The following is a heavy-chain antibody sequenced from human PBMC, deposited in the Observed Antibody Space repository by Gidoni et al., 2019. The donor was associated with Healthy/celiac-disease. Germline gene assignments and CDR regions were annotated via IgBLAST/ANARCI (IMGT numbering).Heavy chain of an antibody. D-gene: IGHD1-1*01. V-gene: IGHV4-39*01. Sequence: STYYNPSLKSRVTISVDTSKNQFSLKLSSVTAADTAVYYCARHSKYRELEPPFDYWGQGTLVTVSS. CDR2: ST. J-gene: IGHJ4*02. CDR3: ARHSKYRELEPPFDY.